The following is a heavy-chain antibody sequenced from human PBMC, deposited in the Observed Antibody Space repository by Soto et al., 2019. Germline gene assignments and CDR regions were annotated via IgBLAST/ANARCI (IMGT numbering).Heavy chain of an antibody. CDR2: ISASGGSA. CDR3: VREGSGWYARGSLDL. J-gene: IGHJ3*01. V-gene: IGHV3-23*01. Sequence: GGSLRLSCAASEFTFNTYAMNWVRQAPGKGLEWVSAISASGGSASYADSVQGRFIISRVNSKNALYLQMNSLRAEDAAIYYCVREGSGWYARGSLDLWGRGTMVTVSS. CDR1: EFTFNTYA. D-gene: IGHD6-13*01.